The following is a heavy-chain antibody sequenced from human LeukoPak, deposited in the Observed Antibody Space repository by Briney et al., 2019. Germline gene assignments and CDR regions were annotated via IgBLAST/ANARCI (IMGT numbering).Heavy chain of an antibody. V-gene: IGHV1-24*01. CDR2: FDAEQDET. CDR1: GYALAELS. Sequence: VASVKVSCKVSGYALAELSIHWVRQTPGKGLEGMGGFDAEQDETLYAQKFEGRVTMTEDTSTASAHLEMNRLTSDDTGVYFCATDMMNGTTWRDYWGQGTLVVVSS. J-gene: IGHJ4*02. CDR3: ATDMMNGTTWRDY. D-gene: IGHD1-1*01.